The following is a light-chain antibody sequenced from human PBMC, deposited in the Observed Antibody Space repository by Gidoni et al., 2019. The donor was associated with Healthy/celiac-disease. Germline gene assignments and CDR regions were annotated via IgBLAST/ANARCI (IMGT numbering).Light chain of an antibody. Sequence: DIQMTQSPSSLSASVGDRVTITCRASQSISSYLNWYQQKPGKATKLLIYAASSLQSGVPSRFSGSGSGTDVTLTISSLQPEDFATYYCQQSYSTRPITFGQGTRLEIK. CDR2: AAS. J-gene: IGKJ5*01. V-gene: IGKV1-39*01. CDR3: QQSYSTRPIT. CDR1: QSISSY.